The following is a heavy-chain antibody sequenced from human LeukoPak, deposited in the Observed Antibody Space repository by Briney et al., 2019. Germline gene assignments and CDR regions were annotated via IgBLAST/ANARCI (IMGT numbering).Heavy chain of an antibody. J-gene: IGHJ4*02. V-gene: IGHV3-30*01. CDR2: ISSDGNDR. D-gene: IGHD3-22*01. CDR3: ARGDYFDSSAYYSLDS. CDR1: GLSFSAYA. Sequence: PGGSLRLSCAASGLSFSAYAMHWVRQAPGKGLEWVAIISSDGNDRYYADSVRGRFGISRDNSKNTLYLQMNSLRAEDTAVYYCARGDYFDSSAYYSLDSWGQGTLVTVSS.